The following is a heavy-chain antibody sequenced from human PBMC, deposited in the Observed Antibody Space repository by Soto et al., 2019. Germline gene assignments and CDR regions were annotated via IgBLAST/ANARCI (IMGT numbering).Heavy chain of an antibody. CDR1: GFTVSSNY. CDR2: IYSGGST. Sequence: PGGSLRLSCAASGFTVSSNYMSWVRQAPGKGLEWVSVIYSGGSTYYADSVKGRFTISRDNSKNTLYLQMNSLRAEDTAVYYCARDPSGLVVPAAMLAAYYYGMDVWGQGTTVTVSS. CDR3: ARDPSGLVVPAAMLAAYYYGMDV. D-gene: IGHD2-2*01. J-gene: IGHJ6*02. V-gene: IGHV3-66*01.